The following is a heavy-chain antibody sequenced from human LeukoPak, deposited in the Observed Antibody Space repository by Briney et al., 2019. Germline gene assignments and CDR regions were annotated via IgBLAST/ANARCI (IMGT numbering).Heavy chain of an antibody. Sequence: GGSLRPSCAASGFSFSSYAMNWVRQAPGKGLEWVSSISSSSSYIYYADSVKGRFTISRDNAKNSLYLQMNSLRAEDTAVYYCARGLWGYDFWSGYYTRFDPWGQGTLVTVSS. D-gene: IGHD3-3*01. V-gene: IGHV3-21*01. CDR3: ARGLWGYDFWSGYYTRFDP. J-gene: IGHJ5*02. CDR1: GFSFSSYA. CDR2: ISSSSSYI.